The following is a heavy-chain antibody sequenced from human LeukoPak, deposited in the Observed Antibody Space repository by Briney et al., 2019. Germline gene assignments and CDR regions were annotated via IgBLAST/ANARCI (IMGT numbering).Heavy chain of an antibody. J-gene: IGHJ4*02. D-gene: IGHD3-3*01. V-gene: IGHV4-61*01. CDR2: IYYSGST. CDR1: GGSISSGSYY. Sequence: PSETLSLTCTVSGGSISSGSYYWSWIRQPPGKGLEWIGYIYYSGSTNYNPSLKSRVTISVDTSKNQFSLKLSSVTAADTAVYYCARQVPELVTIFGVVIIPAYFDYWGQGTLVTVSS. CDR3: ARQVPELVTIFGVVIIPAYFDY.